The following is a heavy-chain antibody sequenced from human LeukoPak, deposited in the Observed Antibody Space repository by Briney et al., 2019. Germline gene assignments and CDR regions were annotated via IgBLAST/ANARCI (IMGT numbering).Heavy chain of an antibody. D-gene: IGHD4-11*01. J-gene: IGHJ1*01. V-gene: IGHV3-7*01. CDR3: ATYSILNAREFRY. CDR2: VQHIGGET. Sequence: GGSLRLSCAGSGFTFSNSWMGWVRQAPGKGLEWVANVQHIGGETYCVDSVKGRFTISRDNAKNSVYLQMNSLGADDTAVYYCATYSILNAREFRYWGQGTLVTVTS. CDR1: GFTFSNSW.